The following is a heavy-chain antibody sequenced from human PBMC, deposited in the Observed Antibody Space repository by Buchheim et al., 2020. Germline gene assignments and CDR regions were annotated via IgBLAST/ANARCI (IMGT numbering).Heavy chain of an antibody. CDR2: ISSSSSTI. V-gene: IGHV3-48*01. CDR3: ARAFGGGGSYHAMHMDV. Sequence: EVQLVESGGGLVQPGGSLRLSCAASGFTFSSYSMNWVRQAPGKGLEWVSYISSSSSTIYYADSVKGRFTISRDNAKNSLYLQMNSLRAEDTAVYYCARAFGGGGSYHAMHMDVWGKGTT. D-gene: IGHD1-26*01. J-gene: IGHJ6*03. CDR1: GFTFSSYS.